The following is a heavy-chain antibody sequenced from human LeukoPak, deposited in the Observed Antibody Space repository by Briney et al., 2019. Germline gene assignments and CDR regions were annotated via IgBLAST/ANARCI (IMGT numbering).Heavy chain of an antibody. Sequence: GGSLRLSCAASGFTFSSYAMSGVRQAPGKGLEGVSAISGSGGSTYYADAVKGRFTISRDNSKNTLYLQMNSLRAEDTAVYYCAKGGNTAMAPAFDIWGQGTMVTVSS. CDR1: GFTFSSYA. V-gene: IGHV3-23*01. CDR2: ISGSGGST. J-gene: IGHJ3*02. D-gene: IGHD5-18*01. CDR3: AKGGNTAMAPAFDI.